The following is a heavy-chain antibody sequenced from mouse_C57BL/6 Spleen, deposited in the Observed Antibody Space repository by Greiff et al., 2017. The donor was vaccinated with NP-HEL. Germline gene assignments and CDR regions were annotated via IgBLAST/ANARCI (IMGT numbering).Heavy chain of an antibody. CDR3: ARRDGSSYNAMDY. J-gene: IGHJ4*01. CDR2: ISYDGSN. D-gene: IGHD1-1*01. V-gene: IGHV3-6*01. CDR1: GYSITSGYY. Sequence: EVQLQQSGPGLVKPSQSLSLTCSVTGYSITSGYYWNWIRQFPGNKLEWMGYISYDGSNNYNPSLKNRISITRDTSKNQFFLKLNSVTTEDTATYYCARRDGSSYNAMDYWGQGTSVTVSS.